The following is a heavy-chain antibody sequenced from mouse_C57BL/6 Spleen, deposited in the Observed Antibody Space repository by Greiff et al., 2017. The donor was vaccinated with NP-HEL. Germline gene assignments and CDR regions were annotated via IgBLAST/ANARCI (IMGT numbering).Heavy chain of an antibody. CDR3: ARAYDYDDDMDY. CDR2: IYPGSGNP. D-gene: IGHD2-4*01. J-gene: IGHJ4*01. Sequence: QVQLQQSGPELVKPGASVKISCKASGYSFPSSYIHWVKQRPGQGLEWIGWIYPGSGNPKYNEKFKGKATLTADTSSSTAYMQLSSLTSEDSAVYYCARAYDYDDDMDYWGQGTSVTVSS. V-gene: IGHV1-66*01. CDR1: GYSFPSSY.